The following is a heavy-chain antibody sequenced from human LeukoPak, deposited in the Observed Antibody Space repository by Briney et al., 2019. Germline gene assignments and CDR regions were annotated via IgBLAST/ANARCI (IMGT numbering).Heavy chain of an antibody. CDR1: GGSVSSGSYY. D-gene: IGHD5-18*01. Sequence: SETLSLTCTVSGGSVSSGSYYWSWIRQPPGKGLEWIGYIYYSGSTNYNPSLKSRVTISVDTSKNQFSLKLSSVTAADTAVYYRARIQTGRGYSYGYRSLAADYWGQGTLVTVSS. CDR3: ARIQTGRGYSYGYRSLAADY. J-gene: IGHJ4*02. CDR2: IYYSGST. V-gene: IGHV4-61*01.